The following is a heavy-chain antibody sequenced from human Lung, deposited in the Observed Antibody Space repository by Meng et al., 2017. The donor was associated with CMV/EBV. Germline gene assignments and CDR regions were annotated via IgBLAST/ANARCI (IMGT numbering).Heavy chain of an antibody. J-gene: IGHJ3*02. CDR3: ARDWECLDRSDVFDI. CDR2: VGGCDGDT. D-gene: IGHD3-9*01. CDR1: GYTFSRYG. Sequence: ASXXVSXKASGYTFSRYGISWVRQAPGQGLEWLGWVGGCDGDTNYALEFRGRVTMTTDTVTNTAYMELRSLTSDDTAVYYCARDWECLDRSDVFDIWGQGXMVTVS. V-gene: IGHV1-18*01.